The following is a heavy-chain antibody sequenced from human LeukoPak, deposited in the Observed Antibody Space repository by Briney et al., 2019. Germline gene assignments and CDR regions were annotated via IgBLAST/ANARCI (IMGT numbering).Heavy chain of an antibody. D-gene: IGHD3-10*01. V-gene: IGHV3-21*01. J-gene: IGHJ4*02. CDR3: AKGMPGYYGSGSYGY. Sequence: GGSLRLSCAASGLTFSNYNMNWVRQAPGKSLEWVSSITSDGRLKYYVDSVRGRFTISRDNDKTSLFLQVDSLRDEDTAVYYCAKGMPGYYGSGSYGYWGQGTLVTVSS. CDR2: ITSDGRLK. CDR1: GLTFSNYN.